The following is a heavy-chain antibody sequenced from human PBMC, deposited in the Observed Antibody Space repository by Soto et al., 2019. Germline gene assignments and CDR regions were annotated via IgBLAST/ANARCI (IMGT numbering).Heavy chain of an antibody. CDR3: TKEVNYDFWNYFGMDG. D-gene: IGHD3-3*01. CDR1: GFPFSIYI. Sequence: PXGSLRLSCAASGFPFSIYIMNWVRQAPGKGLEWVSTITSNTEYYADSVKGRFSISRVNSENTVHLQMNGLRVEDTAVYFCTKEVNYDFWNYFGMDGWGRGSTVTVSS. J-gene: IGHJ6*02. V-gene: IGHV3-21*04. CDR2: ITSNTE.